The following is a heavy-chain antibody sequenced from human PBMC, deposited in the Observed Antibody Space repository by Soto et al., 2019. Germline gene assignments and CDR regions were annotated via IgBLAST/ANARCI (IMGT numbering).Heavy chain of an antibody. CDR2: ITGYNGDT. CDR3: ARGQTSGWYRGVLDF. J-gene: IGHJ4*02. Sequence: ASVKVSCKASGYTFPNYGINWVRQARGQGLEWIGWITGYNGDTNYAQKFQGRLTMTTDISSRTAYMELRNLRSDDTAVYYCARGQTSGWYRGVLDFWGQGTLVTVSS. D-gene: IGHD6-19*01. V-gene: IGHV1-18*04. CDR1: GYTFPNYG.